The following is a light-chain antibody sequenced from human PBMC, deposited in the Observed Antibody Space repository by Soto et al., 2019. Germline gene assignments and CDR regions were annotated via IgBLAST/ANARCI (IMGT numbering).Light chain of an antibody. V-gene: IGKV1-39*01. CDR2: AAS. CDR3: QQTYTTPEIT. J-gene: IGKJ5*01. Sequence: DIQMTQSPSSLSASVGDRVTITCRASQSISSYLNWYQQKPGKAPKLLIYAASYLKSGVPTRFSGSGSGTDFTLTISSLQPEDFATYYCQQTYTTPEITFGQGTRLEIK. CDR1: QSISSY.